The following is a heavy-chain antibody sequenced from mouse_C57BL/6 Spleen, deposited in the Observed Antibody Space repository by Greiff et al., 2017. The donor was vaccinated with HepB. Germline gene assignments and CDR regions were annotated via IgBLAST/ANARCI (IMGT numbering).Heavy chain of an antibody. Sequence: VHVKQSVAELVRPGASVKLSCTASGFNIKNTYMHWVKQRPEQGLEWIGRIDPANGNTKYAPKFQGKATITADTSSNTAYLQLSSLTSEDTAIYYCAGPIYPGTWYFDVWGTGTTVTVSS. J-gene: IGHJ1*03. V-gene: IGHV14-3*01. D-gene: IGHD2-1*01. CDR2: IDPANGNT. CDR1: GFNIKNTY. CDR3: AGPIYPGTWYFDV.